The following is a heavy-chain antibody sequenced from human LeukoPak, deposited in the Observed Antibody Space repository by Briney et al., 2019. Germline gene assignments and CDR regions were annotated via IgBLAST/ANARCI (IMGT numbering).Heavy chain of an antibody. D-gene: IGHD3-3*01. Sequence: GGSLRLSCAASGFTSSSYAMSWVRQAPGKGLEWVSAISGSGGSTYYADSVKGRFTISRDNSKNTLYLQMNSLRAEDTAVYYCAKDSFTIFGVVIMYFDYWGQGTLVTVSS. V-gene: IGHV3-23*01. J-gene: IGHJ4*02. CDR2: ISGSGGST. CDR1: GFTSSSYA. CDR3: AKDSFTIFGVVIMYFDY.